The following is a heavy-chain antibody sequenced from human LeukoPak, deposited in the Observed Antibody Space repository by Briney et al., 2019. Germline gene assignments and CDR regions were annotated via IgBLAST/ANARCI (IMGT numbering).Heavy chain of an antibody. CDR1: EFTLNNFG. CDR3: VRGIAGRIATFGVIRGGYFDY. Sequence: GWSFSLSCAASEFTLNNFGLNWARQAPGRGLDRASYIGSSASITNYADAVEGRFTISRESATKSLHLQMDSLRVEDTAVYYCVRGIAGRIATFGVIRGGYFDYWGQGTLVTVSS. D-gene: IGHD3-3*01. V-gene: IGHV3-48*01. J-gene: IGHJ4*02. CDR2: IGSSASIT.